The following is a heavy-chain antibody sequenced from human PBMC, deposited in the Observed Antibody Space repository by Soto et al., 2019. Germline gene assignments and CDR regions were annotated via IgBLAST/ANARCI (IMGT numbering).Heavy chain of an antibody. CDR3: ARDSAGTALFDY. V-gene: IGHV3-33*01. D-gene: IGHD1-1*01. Sequence: QVQLVESGGGVVQPGRSLRLSCAASGFTFSSYGMHWVRQAPGKGLEWVAVIWYDGSNKYYADSVKGRFTISRDNSKNTLYLQMNSLRAEDTAVYYCARDSAGTALFDYWGQGTLVTVSS. CDR1: GFTFSSYG. CDR2: IWYDGSNK. J-gene: IGHJ4*02.